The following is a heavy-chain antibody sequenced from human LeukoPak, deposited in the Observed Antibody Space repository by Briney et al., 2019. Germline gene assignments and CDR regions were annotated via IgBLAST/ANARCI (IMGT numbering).Heavy chain of an antibody. CDR3: AREGGVIITVGEGYFDY. D-gene: IGHD3-10*01. Sequence: SETLSLTCTVSGYSISSGYYWGWIRQPPGKGLEWIGSIYHSGSTYYNPSLKSRVTISVDTSKNQFSLKLSSVTAADTAVYYCAREGGVIITVGEGYFDYWGQGTLVTVSS. V-gene: IGHV4-38-2*02. CDR2: IYHSGST. CDR1: GYSISSGYY. J-gene: IGHJ4*02.